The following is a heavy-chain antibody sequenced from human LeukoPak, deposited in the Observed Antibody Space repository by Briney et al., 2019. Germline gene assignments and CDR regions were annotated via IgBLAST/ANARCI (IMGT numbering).Heavy chain of an antibody. CDR1: GYTFTSYY. CDR3: ASVDSSGYYYDAFDI. Sequence: ASVKVSCKASGYTFTSYYMHWVRQAPGQGLEWMGIINPSGGSTSYAQKFQGRVTMTRDTSTSTVYMELSSLRSEDTAVYYCASVDSSGYYYDAFDIWGQGSLVTASS. V-gene: IGHV1-46*01. D-gene: IGHD3-22*01. J-gene: IGHJ4*02. CDR2: INPSGGST.